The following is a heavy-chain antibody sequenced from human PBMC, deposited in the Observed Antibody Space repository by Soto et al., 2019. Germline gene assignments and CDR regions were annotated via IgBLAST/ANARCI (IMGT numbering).Heavy chain of an antibody. J-gene: IGHJ4*02. CDR2: IYYSGTT. CDR1: GVSISSGGYY. Sequence: PSETLSLTCTVSGVSISSGGYYWSWIRQHPGEGLEWIGYIYYSGTTNYNPSFKSRVTISVDTSKNQFSLKLSSVTAADTAVYYCAKRVVVVTRFDYWGRGALVT. D-gene: IGHD2-21*02. CDR3: AKRVVVVTRFDY. V-gene: IGHV4-31*03.